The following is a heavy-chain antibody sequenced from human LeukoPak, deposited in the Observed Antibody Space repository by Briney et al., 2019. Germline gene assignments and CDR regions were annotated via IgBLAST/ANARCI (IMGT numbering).Heavy chain of an antibody. J-gene: IGHJ4*02. Sequence: ASVKVSCKASGYTFTGYYMHWLRQAPGQGLAWMGWINPKSGGTNYAQNFQGRVTMTRDTYISTAYMELSRLRSDDTAVYYCARERFGGAAYYFDYWGQGTLVTVSS. CDR2: INPKSGGT. D-gene: IGHD3-10*01. V-gene: IGHV1-2*02. CDR3: ARERFGGAAYYFDY. CDR1: GYTFTGYY.